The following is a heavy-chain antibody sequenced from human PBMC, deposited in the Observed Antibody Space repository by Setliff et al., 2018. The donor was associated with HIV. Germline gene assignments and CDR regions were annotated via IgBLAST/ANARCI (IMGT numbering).Heavy chain of an antibody. CDR1: GYNFITLG. CDR2: ISTYSGKT. CDR3: ARGSAPNIVVAASLDI. Sequence: GASVKVSCKASGYNFITLGINWVRQAPGQGLEWMGRISTYSGKTDYAEKFQGRLTMTMDTSTRTVFMELRSLTLDDTSVYYCARGSAPNIVVAASLDIWGQGTLVTVSS. D-gene: IGHD6-19*01. J-gene: IGHJ4*01. V-gene: IGHV1-18*01.